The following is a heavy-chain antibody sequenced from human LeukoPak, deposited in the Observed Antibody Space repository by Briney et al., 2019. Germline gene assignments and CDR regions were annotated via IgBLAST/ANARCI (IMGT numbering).Heavy chain of an antibody. J-gene: IGHJ3*02. CDR3: AKPTAGSGWYRCAFDI. V-gene: IGHV3-23*01. Sequence: GGSLRLSCAASGFTFSSYAMSWVRQAPGKVVGWVSAISGRGGITYYADSVKGRFTISRDNSKTTLYLQMNSLRAEDTAVYYCAKPTAGSGWYRCAFDIWGQGTMVTVSS. D-gene: IGHD6-19*01. CDR2: ISGRGGIT. CDR1: GFTFSSYA.